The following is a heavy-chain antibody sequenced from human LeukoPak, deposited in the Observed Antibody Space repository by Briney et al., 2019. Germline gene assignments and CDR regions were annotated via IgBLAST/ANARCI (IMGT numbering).Heavy chain of an antibody. Sequence: SETLSLTCAVYGGSFSGYYWSWIRQPPGKGLEWIGEINHSGSTNYNPSLKSRVTISVDTSKNQFSLKLSSVPAADTAVYYCARGRVTIFGVVIISRSVTPSTYYFDYWGQGTLVTVSS. J-gene: IGHJ4*02. CDR2: INHSGST. CDR3: ARGRVTIFGVVIISRSVTPSTYYFDY. CDR1: GGSFSGYY. V-gene: IGHV4-34*01. D-gene: IGHD3-3*01.